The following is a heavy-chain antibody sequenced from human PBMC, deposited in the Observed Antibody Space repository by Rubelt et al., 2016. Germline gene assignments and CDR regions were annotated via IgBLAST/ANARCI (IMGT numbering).Heavy chain of an antibody. CDR2: INHSGST. CDR1: GGSFSGYY. Sequence: QVQLQQWGAGLLKPSETLSLTCAVYGGSFSGYYWSWIRQPPGKGLEWIGEINHSGSTNYNPSLKSRVTISVDTSKNQFSLKRSFVTAADTAGYYCARVSGWYRAPGQDFDYWGQGTLVTVSS. D-gene: IGHD6-19*01. CDR3: ARVSGWYRAPGQDFDY. V-gene: IGHV4-34*01. J-gene: IGHJ4*02.